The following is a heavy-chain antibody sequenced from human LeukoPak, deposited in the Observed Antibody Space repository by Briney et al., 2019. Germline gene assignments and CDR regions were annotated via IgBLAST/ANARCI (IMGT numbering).Heavy chain of an antibody. Sequence: GGSLRLSCAASGFTFSSYAMSWVRQAPGKGLEWVSAISGSGGSTYYADSVKGRFTISRDSSKNTLYLQMNSLRAEDTAVYYCAKVTDFWSGYYDGWGQGTLVTVSS. V-gene: IGHV3-23*01. D-gene: IGHD3-3*01. CDR1: GFTFSSYA. CDR3: AKVTDFWSGYYDG. CDR2: ISGSGGST. J-gene: IGHJ4*02.